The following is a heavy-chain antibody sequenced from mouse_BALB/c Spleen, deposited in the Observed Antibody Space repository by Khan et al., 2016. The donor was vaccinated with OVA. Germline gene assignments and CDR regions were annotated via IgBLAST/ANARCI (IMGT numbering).Heavy chain of an antibody. CDR2: ISYSGRN. CDR1: GYSITTNYA. Sequence: EVQLVESGPGLVKPSQSLSITCTVTGYSITTNYAWDWIRQFPGNKLEWMGYISYSGRNSYNTSLKSRIFSTQDTSKKQFFLQLNSVTTEYTATYYCARKNYYGYAVDYWGQGTSVTVSS. J-gene: IGHJ4*01. D-gene: IGHD1-1*01. CDR3: ARKNYYGYAVDY. V-gene: IGHV3-2*02.